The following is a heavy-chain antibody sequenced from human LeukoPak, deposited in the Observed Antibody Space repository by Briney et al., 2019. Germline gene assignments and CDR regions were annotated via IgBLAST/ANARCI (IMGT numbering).Heavy chain of an antibody. Sequence: SETLSLTCTVSGGSISSSSYYWGWIRQPPGKGLEWIGSIYYSGSTYYNPSLKSRVTISVDTSKNQFSLKLSSVTAADTAVYYGARHVAVDTIFGVVGWFDPWGQGTLVTVSS. CDR3: ARHVAVDTIFGVVGWFDP. V-gene: IGHV4-39*01. D-gene: IGHD3-3*01. CDR2: IYYSGST. J-gene: IGHJ5*02. CDR1: GGSISSSSYY.